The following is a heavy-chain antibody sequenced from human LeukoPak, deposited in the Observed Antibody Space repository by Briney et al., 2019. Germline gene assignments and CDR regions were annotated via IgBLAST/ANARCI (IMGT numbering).Heavy chain of an antibody. CDR1: GFTFSSYA. J-gene: IGHJ6*03. V-gene: IGHV3-23*01. CDR2: ISGSGGST. D-gene: IGHD4-11*01. Sequence: GRSLRLSCAASGFTFSSYAMSWVRQAPGKGLEWVSAISGSGGSTYYADSVKGRFTISRDNSKNTLYLQMNSLRAEDTAVYYCAKTDYSNYGYYYYYMDVWGKGTTVTVSS. CDR3: AKTDYSNYGYYYYYMDV.